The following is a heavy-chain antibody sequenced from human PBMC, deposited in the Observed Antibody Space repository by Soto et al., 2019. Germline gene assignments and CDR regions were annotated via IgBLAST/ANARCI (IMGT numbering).Heavy chain of an antibody. V-gene: IGHV3-21*01. CDR1: GFTFSSYS. J-gene: IGHJ5*02. CDR3: ARSSIVVVPQKVEFDP. Sequence: GSLRLSCAASGFTFSSYSMNGVRQAPGKGLEWVSSISRSSSYIYYADSVKGRFTISRDNAKNSLYLQMNSLRAEDTAVYYCARSSIVVVPQKVEFDPWGQGTLVTVSS. CDR2: ISRSSSYI. D-gene: IGHD2-15*01.